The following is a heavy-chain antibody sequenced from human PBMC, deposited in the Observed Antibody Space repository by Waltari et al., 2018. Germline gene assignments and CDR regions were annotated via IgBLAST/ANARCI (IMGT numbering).Heavy chain of an antibody. CDR1: GFTFSSYA. J-gene: IGHJ5*02. D-gene: IGHD2-21*02. CDR3: AKVVTNWFDP. Sequence: EVQLLESGGGLIQPGGSLRLSCGASGFTFSSYAMTWVRQAPGKGLEWVSSITSGTTTCYADSVKGRFTISSDNSKNTLYLQMNSLRAEDTAVYYCAKVVTNWFDPWGQGALVTVSS. CDR2: ITSGTTT. V-gene: IGHV3-23*05.